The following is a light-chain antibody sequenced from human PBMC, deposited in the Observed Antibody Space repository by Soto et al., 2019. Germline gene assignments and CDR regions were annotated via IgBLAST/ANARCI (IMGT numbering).Light chain of an antibody. CDR2: AAS. J-gene: IGKJ4*01. Sequence: DIQMTQSPSSLSASVGVRVTITCRASQSIRNDLGWYQQKSGKAPKLLIYAASTLQSGVPSRFSGSGSGTDFTLTIRSLQPEDFATYYCQQSYNAPLTFGRGTKVDI. CDR1: QSIRND. CDR3: QQSYNAPLT. V-gene: IGKV1-39*01.